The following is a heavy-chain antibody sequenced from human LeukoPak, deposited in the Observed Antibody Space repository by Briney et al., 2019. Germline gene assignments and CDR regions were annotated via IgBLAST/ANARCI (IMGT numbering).Heavy chain of an antibody. J-gene: IGHJ4*02. D-gene: IGHD6-19*01. Sequence: QTLSLTCTVSGGSISSNDHYWSWIRQPPGKALEWLALIYWDDDKRYSPSLKSRLTITKDTSKNQVVLTVTNMDPLDTATYYCAHRPTSVAGTLFDYWGQGTLVTVSS. V-gene: IGHV2-5*08. CDR2: IYWDDDK. CDR3: AHRPTSVAGTLFDY. CDR1: GGSISSNDHY.